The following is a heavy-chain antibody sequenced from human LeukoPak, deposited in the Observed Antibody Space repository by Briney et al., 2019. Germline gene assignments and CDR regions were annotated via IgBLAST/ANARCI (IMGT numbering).Heavy chain of an antibody. V-gene: IGHV1-2*02. D-gene: IGHD2-15*01. CDR1: GYTFWSYD. CDR2: INPNSGGT. Sequence: APVKASDTPSGYTFWSYDITGVRQAPGQGLEWMGWINPNSGGTNYAQKFQGRVTMTRDTSISTAYMELSRLRSDDTAVYYCARGAGRWSADTTYCNYWGQG. J-gene: IGHJ4*02. CDR3: ARGAGRWSADTTYCNY.